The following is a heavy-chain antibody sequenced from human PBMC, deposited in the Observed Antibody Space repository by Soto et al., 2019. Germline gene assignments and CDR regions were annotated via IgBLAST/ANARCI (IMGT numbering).Heavy chain of an antibody. J-gene: IGHJ6*02. CDR2: ISYDGSNK. Sequence: QVQLVESGGGVVQPGRSLRLSCAASGFTFSSYGMHWVRQAPGKGLEWVAVISYDGSNKYYADSVKGRFTISRDNSKNTLYLQRNSLRAEDTAVYYCAKDWADSSASYGMDVWGQGTTVTVSS. CDR1: GFTFSSYG. V-gene: IGHV3-30*18. D-gene: IGHD3-22*01. CDR3: AKDWADSSASYGMDV.